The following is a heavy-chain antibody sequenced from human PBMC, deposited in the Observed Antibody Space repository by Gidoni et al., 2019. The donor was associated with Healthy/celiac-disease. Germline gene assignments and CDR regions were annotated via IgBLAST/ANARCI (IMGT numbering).Heavy chain of an antibody. CDR3: ARPSPKNYYDNSGYVF. J-gene: IGHJ4*02. Sequence: EVKKPGSSVKVSCKASGGTFSSYTITWVRQAPGQGLEWMGRIIPIVGIANYAQKFQGRVTITADKSTSTAYMELSSLKSEDTAVYYCARPSPKNYYDNSGYVFWGQGTLVTVSS. D-gene: IGHD3-22*01. CDR2: IIPIVGIA. CDR1: GGTFSSYT. V-gene: IGHV1-69*02.